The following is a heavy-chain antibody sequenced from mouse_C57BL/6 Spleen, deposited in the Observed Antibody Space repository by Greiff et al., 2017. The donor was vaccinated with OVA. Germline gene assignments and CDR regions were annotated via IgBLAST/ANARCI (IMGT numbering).Heavy chain of an antibody. V-gene: IGHV1-26*01. CDR1: GYTFTDYY. Sequence: VQLQQSGPELVKPGASVKISCKASGYTFTDYYMNWVKQSHGKSLEWIGDINPNNGGTSYNQKFKGKATLTVDKSSSTAYMELRSLTSEDSAVYYCAMDPFDYWGQGTTLTVSS. CDR3: AMDPFDY. J-gene: IGHJ2*01. CDR2: INPNNGGT.